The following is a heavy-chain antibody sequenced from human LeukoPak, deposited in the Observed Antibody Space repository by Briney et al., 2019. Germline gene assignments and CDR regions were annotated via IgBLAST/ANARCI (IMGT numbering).Heavy chain of an antibody. V-gene: IGHV7-4-1*02. CDR3: ARDPHVPYCSGGSCEFY. J-gene: IGHJ4*02. CDR1: GYTFTSYA. D-gene: IGHD2-15*01. CDR2: INTNTGNP. Sequence: GASVKVSCKASGYTFTSYAMNWVRQAPGQGLEWMGWINTNTGNPTYAQGFTGRFVFSLDTSVSTAYLQTSSLKAEDTAVYYCARDPHVPYCSGGSCEFYWGQGTLVTVSS.